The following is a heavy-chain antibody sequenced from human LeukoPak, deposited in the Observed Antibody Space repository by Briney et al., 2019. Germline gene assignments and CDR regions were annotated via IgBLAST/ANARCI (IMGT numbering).Heavy chain of an antibody. CDR1: GYTFTSYG. D-gene: IGHD2-15*01. Sequence: ASVKVSCKASGYTFTSYGISWVRQAPGQGVEWMGWISAYNGNTNYAQKLQGRVTMTTDTSTSTAYMELRSLRSDDTAVYYCVRDGGFVVEVAAIDYWGQGTLVTVSS. CDR2: ISAYNGNT. V-gene: IGHV1-18*01. J-gene: IGHJ4*02. CDR3: VRDGGFVVEVAAIDY.